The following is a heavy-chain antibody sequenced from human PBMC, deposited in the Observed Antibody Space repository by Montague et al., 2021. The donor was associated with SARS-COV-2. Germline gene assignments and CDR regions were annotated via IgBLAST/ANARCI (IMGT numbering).Heavy chain of an antibody. CDR2: IYYSGST. D-gene: IGHD3-9*01. CDR3: ARDGVLRYFDWLGDRYGMDV. V-gene: IGHV4-61*01. J-gene: IGHJ6*02. Sequence: SETLSLTCTVSGGSVSSGSYYWSWIRQPPGKGLEWIGYIYYSGSTNYIPSLKSRVTISVDTSKNQFSLKLSSVTAADTAVYYCARDGVLRYFDWLGDRYGMDVWGQGTTVTVSS. CDR1: GGSVSSGSYY.